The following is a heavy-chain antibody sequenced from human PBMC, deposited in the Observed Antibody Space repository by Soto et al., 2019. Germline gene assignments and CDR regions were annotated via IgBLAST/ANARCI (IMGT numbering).Heavy chain of an antibody. CDR1: GFTFINYN. J-gene: IGHJ6*02. Sequence: VQLVESGGGLVQPGGSLRLSCAASGFTFINYNMNWVRQAPGKGLEWGSYLSSRSSTIYYADSVKGRFTISRDNTKNSLYLQMNSLRDEDTAVYYCARDCGKGYGMHLWGQGTTVTVSS. CDR3: ARDCGKGYGMHL. V-gene: IGHV3-48*02. CDR2: LSSRSSTI.